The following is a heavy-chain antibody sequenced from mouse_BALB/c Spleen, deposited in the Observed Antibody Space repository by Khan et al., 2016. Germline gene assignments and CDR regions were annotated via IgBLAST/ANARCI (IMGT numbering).Heavy chain of an antibody. J-gene: IGHJ1*01. D-gene: IGHD1-1*01. CDR1: GFNIKDTY. CDR3: ANYGGSYWYFDV. V-gene: IGHV14-3*02. CDR2: IDPANGNT. Sequence: VQLQQSGAELVKPGASVKLSCTASGFNIKDTYMHWVKQRPEQGLEWIGRIDPANGNTKYDPKFQGKATITADTSSNTAYLQLSSLTSEDTAVYYWANYGGSYWYFDVWGAGTTVTVSS.